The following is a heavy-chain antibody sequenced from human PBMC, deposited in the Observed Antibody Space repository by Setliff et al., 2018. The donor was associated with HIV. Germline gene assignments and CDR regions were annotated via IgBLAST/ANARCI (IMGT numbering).Heavy chain of an antibody. J-gene: IGHJ4*02. CDR3: AREPKGGDDRALDY. Sequence: PSETLSLTCTVSGGSISGYFWSWIRQPAGEGLEWIGRTFTSGITNYSPSLKSRVTMSVDTSKNQFSLNLTSVTAADTAVYYCAREPKGGDDRALDYWGQGTLVTVSS. D-gene: IGHD3-16*01. CDR2: TFTSGIT. V-gene: IGHV4-4*07. CDR1: GGSISGYF.